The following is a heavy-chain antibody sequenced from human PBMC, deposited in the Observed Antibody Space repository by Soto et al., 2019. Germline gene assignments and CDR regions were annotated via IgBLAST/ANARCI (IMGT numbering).Heavy chain of an antibody. CDR1: GYTFTSYG. D-gene: IGHD2-15*01. CDR3: ARDPLIVVVAGGAFDI. Sequence: QVQLVQSGAEVKKPGASVKVSCKASGYTFTSYGISWVRQAPGQGLEWMGWISAYNGNTNYAQKLQGRVTMTTDTSTSAAYMELRSLRSDDTAVYYCARDPLIVVVAGGAFDIWGQGTMVTVSS. V-gene: IGHV1-18*01. CDR2: ISAYNGNT. J-gene: IGHJ3*02.